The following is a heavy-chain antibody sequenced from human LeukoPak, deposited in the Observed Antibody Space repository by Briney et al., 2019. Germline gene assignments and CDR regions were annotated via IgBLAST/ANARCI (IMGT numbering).Heavy chain of an antibody. D-gene: IGHD4-17*01. CDR1: GYSLSNGYY. J-gene: IGHJ4*02. V-gene: IGHV4-38-2*02. Sequence: SETLSLTCTVSGYSLSNGYYWGWIRQPPGKGLEWIGSIYHSGSTYYNPSLKSRVTISVDTSKNQFSLKLSSVTAADTAVYYCARDPVNGFDYWGQGTLVTVSS. CDR3: ARDPVNGFDY. CDR2: IYHSGST.